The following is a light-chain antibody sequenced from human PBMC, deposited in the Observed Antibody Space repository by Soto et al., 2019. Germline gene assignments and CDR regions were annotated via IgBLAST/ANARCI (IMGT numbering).Light chain of an antibody. CDR1: QSVSSN. Sequence: EIVLTQSPDTLSLSPGESATLSSRASQSVSSNLAWYQQKPGQAPRLLFYGASTRATGIPARFSGSGSGTEFTLTISSLQSEDFAVYYCQQYNNWPWTFGQGTKVDI. CDR2: GAS. CDR3: QQYNNWPWT. V-gene: IGKV3-15*01. J-gene: IGKJ1*01.